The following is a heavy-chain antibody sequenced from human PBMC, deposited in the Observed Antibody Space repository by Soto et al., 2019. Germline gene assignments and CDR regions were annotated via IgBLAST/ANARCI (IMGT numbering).Heavy chain of an antibody. CDR1: GFTFSSYA. CDR3: AKAGSSWYYYGYGMDF. J-gene: IGHJ6*02. V-gene: IGHV3-23*01. CDR2: ISGSGGST. Sequence: GGSLRLSCAASGFTFSSYAMSWVRQAPGKGLEWVSAISGSGGSTYYADSVKGRFTISRDNSKDTLYLQMNSLRAEDTAVYYCAKAGSSWYYYGYGMDFWGQGTTVTVSS. D-gene: IGHD6-13*01.